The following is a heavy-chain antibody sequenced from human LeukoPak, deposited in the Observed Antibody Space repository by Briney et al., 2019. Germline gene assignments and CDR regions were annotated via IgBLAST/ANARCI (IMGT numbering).Heavy chain of an antibody. CDR2: ISGSGRDT. CDR3: AKAGAVCSSTSCYANY. V-gene: IGHV3-23*01. Sequence: PGGSLRLSCAASGFTFSNYAMTWVRQAPGKGLEWVSAISGSGRDTYYTDSVKGRFTISRDNSKNTLYLQMHSLRAEDTAVYYCAKAGAVCSSTSCYANYWGQGTLVTVSS. D-gene: IGHD2-2*01. CDR1: GFTFSNYA. J-gene: IGHJ4*02.